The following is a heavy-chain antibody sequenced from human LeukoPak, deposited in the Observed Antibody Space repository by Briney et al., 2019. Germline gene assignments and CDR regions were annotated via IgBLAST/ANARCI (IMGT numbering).Heavy chain of an antibody. CDR3: ARVGSTAEAGTPGY. CDR2: ISRTGSHT. Sequence: KAGGSLRLSCAASGFTFSDYYMSWIRQAPGKGLEWLSYISRTGSHTPYADSVKGRYTVSRDNAKNSLSLELNSLRVDDTAIYYCARVGSTAEAGTPGYWGQGTLVTVSS. J-gene: IGHJ4*02. V-gene: IGHV3-11*06. D-gene: IGHD6-13*01. CDR1: GFTFSDYY.